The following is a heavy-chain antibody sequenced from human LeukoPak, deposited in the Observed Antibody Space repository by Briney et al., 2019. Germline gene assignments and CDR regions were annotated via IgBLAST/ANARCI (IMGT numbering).Heavy chain of an antibody. Sequence: NPGGSLRLSCAASGFTFSSYSMNWVRQAPGKGLEWVSSISSSSSYIYYADSVKGRFTISRDNAKNSLYLQMNSLRAEDTAVYYCARDRDYYGSGPPFDYWGQGTLVTVSS. D-gene: IGHD3-10*01. CDR1: GFTFSSYS. V-gene: IGHV3-21*04. CDR3: ARDRDYYGSGPPFDY. J-gene: IGHJ4*02. CDR2: ISSSSSYI.